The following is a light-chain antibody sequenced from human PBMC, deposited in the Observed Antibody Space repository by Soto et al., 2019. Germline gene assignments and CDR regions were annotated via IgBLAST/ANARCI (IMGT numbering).Light chain of an antibody. V-gene: IGKV3-20*01. CDR1: QSVRSDY. CDR3: QQYGSSPRT. Sequence: EIVLTQSPGTLSLSPGERATLSCRASQSVRSDYLAWYQQKPGQAPRLHIYGASTRATGIPDRFTGSGSGTDFPLTISRLEPEDFSVYYCQQYGSSPRTFGQGIKVEIK. J-gene: IGKJ1*01. CDR2: GAS.